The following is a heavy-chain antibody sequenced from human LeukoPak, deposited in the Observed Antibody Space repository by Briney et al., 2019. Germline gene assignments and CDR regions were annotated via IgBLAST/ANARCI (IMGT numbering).Heavy chain of an antibody. Sequence: SETLSLSCAVYGESSFSNYYWSWIRQTPGGALEWIGEINHSGYTNYNPSLKSRVTLSIDTSKNQFSLRLNSVTAADTAVYYCSRQVVGNDYWGQGTLVTVSS. J-gene: IGHJ4*02. D-gene: IGHD3-22*01. CDR1: GESSFSNYY. V-gene: IGHV4-34*01. CDR3: SRQVVGNDY. CDR2: INHSGYT.